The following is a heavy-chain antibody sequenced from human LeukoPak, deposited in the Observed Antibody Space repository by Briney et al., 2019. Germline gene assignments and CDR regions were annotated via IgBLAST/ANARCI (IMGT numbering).Heavy chain of an antibody. CDR2: IYYSGST. J-gene: IGHJ3*02. CDR1: GGSISSSSYY. CDR3: ASSRGDYASPTAFDI. Sequence: PSETLSLTCTVSGGSISSSSYYWGWIRQPPGKGLEWIGSIYYSGSTYYNPSLKSRVTISVDTSKNQFSLKLSSVTAADTAVYYCASSRGDYASPTAFDIWGQGTMVTVSS. D-gene: IGHD4-17*01. V-gene: IGHV4-39*07.